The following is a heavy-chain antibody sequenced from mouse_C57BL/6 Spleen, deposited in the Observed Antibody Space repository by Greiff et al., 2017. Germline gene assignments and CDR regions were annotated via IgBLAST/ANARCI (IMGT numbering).Heavy chain of an antibody. Sequence: QVQLQQSGPELVKPGASVKISCKASGYAFSSSWMNWVKQRPGTGLEWIGRIYPGDGDTNYNGKFKGKATLTADKSSSTAYMQLRSLTSEDSAVYFCARLIGSSYAMDYWGQGTSVTVSS. J-gene: IGHJ4*01. CDR3: ARLIGSSYAMDY. CDR2: IYPGDGDT. CDR1: GYAFSSSW. V-gene: IGHV1-82*01.